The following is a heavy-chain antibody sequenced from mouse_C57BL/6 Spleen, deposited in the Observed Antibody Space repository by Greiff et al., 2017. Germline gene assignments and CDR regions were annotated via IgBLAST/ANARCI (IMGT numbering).Heavy chain of an antibody. Sequence: EVQVVESEGGLVQPGSSMKLSCTASGFTFSDYYMAWVRQVPEKGLEWVANINYDGSSTYYLDSLKSRFIISRDNAKTILYLQQSSLKSEDTATYYCARALIYNGYYVDAMDDWGQGTSVTVSS. CDR3: ARALIYNGYYVDAMDD. J-gene: IGHJ4*01. D-gene: IGHD2-3*01. V-gene: IGHV5-16*01. CDR2: INYDGSST. CDR1: GFTFSDYY.